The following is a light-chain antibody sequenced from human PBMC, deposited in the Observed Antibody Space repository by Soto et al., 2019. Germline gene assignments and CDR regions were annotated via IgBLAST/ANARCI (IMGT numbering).Light chain of an antibody. V-gene: IGKV3-15*01. CDR2: GAS. J-gene: IGKJ1*01. CDR1: QTISGT. Sequence: VLTQSPVTLSLYPGERATLSCRASQTISGTLAWYQQKPGQAPRLLIHGASTRAPGFPARFSGSGSGTDFTLTISSLQSEDFAVYYCQQYGSSRTFGQGTKVDIK. CDR3: QQYGSSRT.